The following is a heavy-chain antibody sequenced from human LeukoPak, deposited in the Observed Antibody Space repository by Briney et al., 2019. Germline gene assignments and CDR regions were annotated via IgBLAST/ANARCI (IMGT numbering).Heavy chain of an antibody. J-gene: IGHJ4*02. CDR3: ARGGYYGSGSYYYFDY. CDR2: IYTSGST. CDR1: GGSISSYY. V-gene: IGHV4-4*07. Sequence: SETLSLTCTVSGGSISSYYWSWIRQPAGKGLEWIGRIYTSGSTNYNPSLKSRVTISVDTSKNQFSLKLSSVTAADTAVYYCARGGYYGSGSYYYFDYWGQGTLVTVSS. D-gene: IGHD3-10*01.